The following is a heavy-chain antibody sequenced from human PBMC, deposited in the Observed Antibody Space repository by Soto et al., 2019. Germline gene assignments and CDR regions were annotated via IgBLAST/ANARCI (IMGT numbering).Heavy chain of an antibody. V-gene: IGHV1-24*01. J-gene: IGHJ6*02. CDR2: FDPEDGET. D-gene: IGHD1-26*01. CDR1: GYTLTELS. Sequence: ASVKVSCKVSGYTLTELSMHWVRQAPGKGLEWMGGFDPEDGETIYAQKFQGRVTMTEDTSTDTAYMELSSLRSEDTAVYYCARDGVVGATGMSYYYYYGMDVWGQGTTVTVSS. CDR3: ARDGVVGATGMSYYYYYGMDV.